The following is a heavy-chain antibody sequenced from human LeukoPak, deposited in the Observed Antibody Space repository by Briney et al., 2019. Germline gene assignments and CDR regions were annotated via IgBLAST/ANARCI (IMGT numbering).Heavy chain of an antibody. Sequence: GGSLRLSCAASGFTFGAYTMNWVRQAPGKGLEWVSCIFSRSESIFYADSVKGRFTISRDNAKNSLYLQMDSLRAEDTAVYYCLRDLNWSLDQWGQGTLVTVSS. CDR2: IFSRSESI. V-gene: IGHV3-21*01. CDR3: LRDLNWSLDQ. D-gene: IGHD1-20*01. J-gene: IGHJ4*02. CDR1: GFTFGAYT.